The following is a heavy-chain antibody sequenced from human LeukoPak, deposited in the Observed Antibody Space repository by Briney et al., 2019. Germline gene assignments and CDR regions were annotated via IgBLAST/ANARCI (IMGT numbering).Heavy chain of an antibody. J-gene: IGHJ6*03. D-gene: IGHD6-13*01. CDR1: GFTFTSYG. CDR2: IRYDGSNK. Sequence: GGSLRLSCAASGFTFTSYGMHWVRQAPGKGLEWVAFIRYDGSNKYYADSVKGRFTISRDNSKNTLYLQMNSLRAEDTAVYYCAKSRVGAGTPSYYYYYYMDVWGKGTTVTISS. V-gene: IGHV3-30*02. CDR3: AKSRVGAGTPSYYYYYYMDV.